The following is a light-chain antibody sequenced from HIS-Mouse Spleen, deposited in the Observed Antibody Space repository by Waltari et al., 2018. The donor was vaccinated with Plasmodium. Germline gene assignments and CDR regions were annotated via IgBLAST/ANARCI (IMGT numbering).Light chain of an antibody. V-gene: IGKV3-20*01. CDR3: QQYGSSPIT. CDR1: QSVSSSY. CDR2: GAS. J-gene: IGKJ5*01. Sequence: EIVLTQSPGTLSLSPGERATLSCRASQSVSSSYLAWYQQKPGQAPRLLILGASSRATGSPDRFSGSGSGTDVTLTISRLEPEDFAVYYCQQYGSSPITFGQGTRLEIK.